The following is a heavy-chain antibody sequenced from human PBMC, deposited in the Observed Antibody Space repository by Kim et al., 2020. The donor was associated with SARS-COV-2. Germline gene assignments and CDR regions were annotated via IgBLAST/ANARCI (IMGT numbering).Heavy chain of an antibody. V-gene: IGHV4-59*08. J-gene: IGHJ4*02. CDR3: ARHVAVAGLFDY. D-gene: IGHD6-19*01. Sequence: NYNPALKGRVTISVDTSKNQFSLKLSSVTAADTAVYYCARHVAVAGLFDYWGQGTLVTVSS.